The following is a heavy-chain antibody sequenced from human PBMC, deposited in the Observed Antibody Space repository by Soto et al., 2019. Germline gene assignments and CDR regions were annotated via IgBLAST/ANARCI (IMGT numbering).Heavy chain of an antibody. Sequence: KPSETLSLTCTVSGGSISSYYWSWIRQPPGKGLEWIGYIYYSGSTNYNPSLKSRVTISVDTSKNQFSLKLSSVTAADTAVYYCARDGGKGGSLIHYWGQGTLVTVSS. CDR2: IYYSGST. V-gene: IGHV4-59*01. J-gene: IGHJ4*02. CDR1: GGSISSYY. D-gene: IGHD1-26*01. CDR3: ARDGGKGGSLIHY.